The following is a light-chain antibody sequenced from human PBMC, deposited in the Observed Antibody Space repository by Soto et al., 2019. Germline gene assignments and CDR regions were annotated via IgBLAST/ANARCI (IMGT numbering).Light chain of an antibody. V-gene: IGKV3-20*01. CDR1: QSISTTY. CDR2: GAS. CDR3: QQSGGSTRT. Sequence: EIVLTQYPGTPSLSPGERVTPSRRASQSISTTYLAWYQHKPGQAPRLLIYGASSRATGIPDRFSGSGSGTDFTLTISRLEPEDFAVYYCQQSGGSTRTFGQGTKVDIK. J-gene: IGKJ1*01.